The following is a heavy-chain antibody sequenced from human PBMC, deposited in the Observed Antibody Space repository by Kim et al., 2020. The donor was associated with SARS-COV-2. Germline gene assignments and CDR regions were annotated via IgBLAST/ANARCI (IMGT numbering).Heavy chain of an antibody. Sequence: SETLSLTCAVYGGSFSGYYWSWIRQPPGKGLEWIGEINHSGSTNYNPSLKSRVTISVDTSKNQFSLKLSSVTAADTAVYYCARDCTAVAAGCLGMDVWGQGTTVTVSS. V-gene: IGHV4-34*01. J-gene: IGHJ6*02. CDR3: ARDCTAVAAGCLGMDV. CDR2: INHSGST. D-gene: IGHD2-8*01. CDR1: GGSFSGYY.